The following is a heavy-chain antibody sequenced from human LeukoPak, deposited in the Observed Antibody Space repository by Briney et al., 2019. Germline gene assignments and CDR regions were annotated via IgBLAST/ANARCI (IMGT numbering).Heavy chain of an antibody. J-gene: IGHJ3*02. CDR3: ARDPAELLSSAFDI. D-gene: IGHD2-2*01. CDR2: IIPIFGTA. V-gene: IGHV1-69*05. CDR1: GGTFSSYA. Sequence: SSVKVSYKASGGTFSSYAISWVREATGQGLEWMGRIIPIFGTANYAQKFQGRVTITTDESTSTAYMELSSLRSEDTAVYYCARDPAELLSSAFDIWAQGTMVTVSS.